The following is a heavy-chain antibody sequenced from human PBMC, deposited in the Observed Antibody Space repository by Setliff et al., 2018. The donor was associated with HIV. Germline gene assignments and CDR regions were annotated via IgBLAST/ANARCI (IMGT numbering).Heavy chain of an antibody. CDR1: GGSISSYY. D-gene: IGHD2-2*01. CDR2: IYYSGST. J-gene: IGHJ6*02. CDR3: ARGHCSGTNCYGVDYYGMDV. Sequence: ETLSLTCTVSGGSISSYYWSWIRQPPGKGLEWIGYIYYSGSTNYNPSLKSRVTISVDTSKNQFSLKLTSVTAADTAVYYCARGHCSGTNCYGVDYYGMDVWGQGTTVTVSS. V-gene: IGHV4-59*12.